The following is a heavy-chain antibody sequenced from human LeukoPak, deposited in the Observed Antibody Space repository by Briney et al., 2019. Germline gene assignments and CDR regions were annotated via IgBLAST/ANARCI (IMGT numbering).Heavy chain of an antibody. Sequence: SETLSLTCTVSGGSISSYYWSWIRQPPGKGLEWIGSIYYSGSTYYNPSLKSRVTISVDTSKNQFSLKLSSVTAADTAVYYCARDPRGYSYGYFYWGQGTLVTVSS. J-gene: IGHJ4*02. CDR3: ARDPRGYSYGYFY. V-gene: IGHV4-39*07. CDR2: IYYSGST. CDR1: GGSISSYY. D-gene: IGHD5-18*01.